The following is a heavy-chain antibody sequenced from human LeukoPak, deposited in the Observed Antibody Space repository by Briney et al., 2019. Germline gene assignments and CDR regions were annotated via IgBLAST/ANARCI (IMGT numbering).Heavy chain of an antibody. Sequence: PSETLSLTCTVSGGSISSGGYYWSWIRQHPGKGLEWIGYIYYSGSTYYNPSLKSRVTISVDTSKNQFSLKLSSVTAADTAVYYCASGDGSGSYWLFDYWGQGTLVTVSS. J-gene: IGHJ4*02. V-gene: IGHV4-31*03. CDR1: GGSISSGGYY. D-gene: IGHD3-10*01. CDR3: ASGDGSGSYWLFDY. CDR2: IYYSGST.